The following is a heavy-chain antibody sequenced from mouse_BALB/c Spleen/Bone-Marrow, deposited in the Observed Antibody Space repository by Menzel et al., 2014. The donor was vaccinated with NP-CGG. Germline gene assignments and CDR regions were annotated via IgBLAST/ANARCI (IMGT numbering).Heavy chain of an antibody. CDR1: GFTFSRFG. CDR2: ISSGSNAI. J-gene: IGHJ1*01. CDR3: TRGGNWDVIDV. V-gene: IGHV5-17*02. Sequence: EVKLMESGGGLVQPGVSRKISCAASGFTFSRFGMHRVRQAPEKGLEWIAYISSGSNAIFYAGTVKGQFTISRDNPKNTLFLQMTSLRSEDTAMYYCTRGGNWDVIDVWGAGTTVTVSS. D-gene: IGHD4-1*01.